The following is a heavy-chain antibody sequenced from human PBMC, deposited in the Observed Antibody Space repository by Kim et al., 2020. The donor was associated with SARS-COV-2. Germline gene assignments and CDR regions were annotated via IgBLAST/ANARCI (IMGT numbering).Heavy chain of an antibody. CDR3: AAVITMIVVVTPPYFDY. J-gene: IGHJ4*01. V-gene: IGHV3-30*03. CDR1: GFTFSSYG. Sequence: GGSLRLSCAASGFTFSSYGMHWVRQAPGKGLEWVALISYDGSNKYYADSVKGRFTISRDNSKNTLYLQMNSLRAEDTAVYYCAAVITMIVVVTPPYFDY. D-gene: IGHD3-22*01. CDR2: ISYDGSNK.